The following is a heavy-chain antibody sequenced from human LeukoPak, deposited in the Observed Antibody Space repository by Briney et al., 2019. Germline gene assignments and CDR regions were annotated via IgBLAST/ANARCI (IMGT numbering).Heavy chain of an antibody. D-gene: IGHD3-22*01. J-gene: IGHJ5*02. CDR1: GFIFSTFS. CDR3: ATHGDSTGYYSDS. Sequence: PGGSLRLSCVASGFIFSTFSMNWVRQAPGKGLEWVSSISVNSAYTSYADSLKGRFTISRDNAKNSVYLQMNSLRAEDTAVYYCATHGDSTGYYSDSWGQGTLVTVSS. CDR2: ISVNSAYT. V-gene: IGHV3-21*01.